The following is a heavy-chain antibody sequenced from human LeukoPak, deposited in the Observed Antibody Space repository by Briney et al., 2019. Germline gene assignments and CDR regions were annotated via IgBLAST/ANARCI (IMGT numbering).Heavy chain of an antibody. CDR3: ATATSWPPIEIDY. V-gene: IGHV1-24*01. CDR1: GYTLTELS. CDR2: FDPEDGET. D-gene: IGHD3-22*01. Sequence: ASVKVSCKVSGYTLTELSMHWVRQAPGKGLEWMGGFDPEDGETIYAQKFQGRATMTEDTSTDTAYMELSSLRSEDTAVYYCATATSWPPIEIDYWGQGTLVTVSS. J-gene: IGHJ4*02.